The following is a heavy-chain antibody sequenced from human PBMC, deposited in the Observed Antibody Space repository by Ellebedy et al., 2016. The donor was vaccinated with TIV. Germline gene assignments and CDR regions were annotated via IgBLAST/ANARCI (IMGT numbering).Heavy chain of an antibody. Sequence: SQTLSLTCVISGDSVSTDIGWNWIRQSPSRGLEWLGRTYYRSKWNNDYAVSLKSRITINPDTSKNQFSLKLSSVTAADTAVYYCASFARSIAAAGGGGMDVWGQGTTVIVSS. D-gene: IGHD6-13*01. CDR3: ASFARSIAAAGGGGMDV. CDR2: TYYRSKWNN. CDR1: GDSVSTDIG. V-gene: IGHV6-1*01. J-gene: IGHJ6*02.